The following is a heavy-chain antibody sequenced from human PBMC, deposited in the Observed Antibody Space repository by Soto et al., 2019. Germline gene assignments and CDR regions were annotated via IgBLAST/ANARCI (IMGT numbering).Heavy chain of an antibody. D-gene: IGHD3-22*01. V-gene: IGHV4-59*01. CDR3: ARSRGGYFDY. CDR1: GVSISSYY. Sequence: QVQLQESGPGLVKPSETLSLTCTVSGVSISSYYWSWIRQPPGKGLEWIGYIYYSGSTNYNPSLKSRVTISGDTSKNQFSLKLSSVTDADTAVYYCARSRGGYFDYWGLGTLVTVSS. CDR2: IYYSGST. J-gene: IGHJ4*02.